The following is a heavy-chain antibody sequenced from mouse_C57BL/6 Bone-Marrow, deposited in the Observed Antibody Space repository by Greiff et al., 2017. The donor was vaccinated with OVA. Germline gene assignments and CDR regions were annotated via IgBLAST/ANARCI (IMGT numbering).Heavy chain of an antibody. CDR2: ISNGGGST. CDR1: GFTFSDYY. J-gene: IGHJ4*01. V-gene: IGHV5-12*01. CDR3: ARQTRYAMDY. Sequence: EVKVVESGGGLVQPGGSLKLSCAASGFTFSDYYMYWVRQTPEKRLEWVAYISNGGGSTYYPDTVKGRFTISRDNAKNTLYLQMSRLKSEDTAMYYCARQTRYAMDYWSQGTSVTVSS.